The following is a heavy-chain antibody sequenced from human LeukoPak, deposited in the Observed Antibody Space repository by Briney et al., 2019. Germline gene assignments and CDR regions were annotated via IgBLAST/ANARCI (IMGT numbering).Heavy chain of an antibody. CDR2: ISWNSGSI. Sequence: PGGSLRLSCAASGFTFDDYAMHWVRQAPGKGLEWVSGISWNSGSIGYADSVKGRFTISRDNAKNSLYLQMNSLTAEDTAVYYCARDYTYCSGSRCYDRFDYWGQGIRVTVSS. D-gene: IGHD2-15*01. CDR3: ARDYTYCSGSRCYDRFDY. V-gene: IGHV3-9*01. CDR1: GFTFDDYA. J-gene: IGHJ4*02.